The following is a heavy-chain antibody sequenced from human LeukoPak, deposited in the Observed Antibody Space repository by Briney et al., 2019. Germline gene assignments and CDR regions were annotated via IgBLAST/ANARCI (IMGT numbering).Heavy chain of an antibody. V-gene: IGHV1-2*02. Sequence: ASVKVSCKASGYTFTDYYMHWVRQAPGQGLEWMGWINPNSGGTNYAQKFQGRVTMTRDTSISTAYMELSRLRSDDTAVYYCAREGCSSTSCSDAFDIWGQGTMVTVSS. CDR1: GYTFTDYY. CDR2: INPNSGGT. J-gene: IGHJ3*02. D-gene: IGHD2-2*01. CDR3: AREGCSSTSCSDAFDI.